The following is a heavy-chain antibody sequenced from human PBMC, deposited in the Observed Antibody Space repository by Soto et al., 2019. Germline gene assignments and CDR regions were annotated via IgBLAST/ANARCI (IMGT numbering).Heavy chain of an antibody. Sequence: QDRLVQSGDEEKKPGASVRVSCKASGNSFTNYGITWVRQAPGQGFEWMGWISAYNGNTNYAQKFQGRVTLTTDASTCTAYLELRSLRSDDTAVYYCARDRGVAPPVAGNTHSYYYMDVWGKGTTVTVS. V-gene: IGHV1-18*01. CDR3: ARDRGVAPPVAGNTHSYYYMDV. CDR2: ISAYNGNT. J-gene: IGHJ6*03. D-gene: IGHD6-19*01. CDR1: GNSFTNYG.